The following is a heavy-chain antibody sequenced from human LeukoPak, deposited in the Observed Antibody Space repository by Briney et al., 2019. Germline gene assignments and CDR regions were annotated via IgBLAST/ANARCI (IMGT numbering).Heavy chain of an antibody. Sequence: PGGSLRLSCAASGFTLSNYAMNWVRQAPGKGLEWVAVISHDGSNKYYADSVKGRLTISRDNSKNTLYLQMNSLRTEDTAVYYCARDFIATGVGGMDVWGQGTTVTVSS. CDR3: ARDFIATGVGGMDV. CDR2: ISHDGSNK. V-gene: IGHV3-30-3*01. J-gene: IGHJ6*02. CDR1: GFTLSNYA. D-gene: IGHD6-25*01.